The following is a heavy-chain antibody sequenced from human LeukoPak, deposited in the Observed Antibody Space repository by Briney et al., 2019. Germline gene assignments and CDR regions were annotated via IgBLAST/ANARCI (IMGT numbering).Heavy chain of an antibody. CDR3: ARAISGSSGYYMDY. D-gene: IGHD3-22*01. Sequence: GGSLRLSCAASGFTFSSYGMHWVRQAPGKGLEWVAFIRYDGSNKYYADSVKGRFTISRDNAKNSLYLQMNSLRAEDTAVYYCARAISGSSGYYMDYWGQGTLVTVSS. V-gene: IGHV3-30*02. CDR2: IRYDGSNK. CDR1: GFTFSSYG. J-gene: IGHJ4*02.